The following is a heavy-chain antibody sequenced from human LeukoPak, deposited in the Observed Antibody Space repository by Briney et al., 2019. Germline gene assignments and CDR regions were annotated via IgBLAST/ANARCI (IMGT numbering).Heavy chain of an antibody. V-gene: IGHV3-73*01. J-gene: IGHJ4*02. D-gene: IGHD4-17*01. Sequence: GGSLRLSCAASGFTFSSYWMSWVRQASGKGLEWVGRIRSKTNNYATAYAASVKGRFTISRDDSKNTAYLQMNSLKTEDTAVYYCSRYDGDNSYYFDYWGQGTLVTVSS. CDR1: GFTFSSYW. CDR3: SRYDGDNSYYFDY. CDR2: IRSKTNNYAT.